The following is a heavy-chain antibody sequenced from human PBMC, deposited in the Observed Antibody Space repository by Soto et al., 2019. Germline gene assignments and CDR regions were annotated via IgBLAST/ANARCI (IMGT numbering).Heavy chain of an antibody. CDR3: ARGRGYCSSTSCSNWFDP. J-gene: IGHJ5*02. D-gene: IGHD2-2*01. CDR2: MNPNSGNT. Sequence: QVQLVQSGAEVKKPGASVKVSCKASGYTFTSYDINWVRQATGQGLEWMGWMNPNSGNTGYAQKFQGRVTMARNTSISTAYMELSSLRSEDTAVYYCARGRGYCSSTSCSNWFDPWGQGTLVTVSS. CDR1: GYTFTSYD. V-gene: IGHV1-8*01.